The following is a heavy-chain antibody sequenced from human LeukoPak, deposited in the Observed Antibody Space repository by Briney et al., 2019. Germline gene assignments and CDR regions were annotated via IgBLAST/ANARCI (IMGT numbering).Heavy chain of an antibody. Sequence: ASVKVSCKVVGDAFSDTYIHWVRQAPGHGLEWMGWISTGSAATKYAQRFQGRVFMTRDTSITTAHIQLTGLTSDDTATYYCAKVEIVEVPTSRGVDYDHYMDVWGQGTTVIASS. J-gene: IGHJ6*03. CDR3: AKVEIVEVPTSRGVDYDHYMDV. V-gene: IGHV1-2*02. D-gene: IGHD2-2*03. CDR1: GDAFSDTY. CDR2: ISTGSAAT.